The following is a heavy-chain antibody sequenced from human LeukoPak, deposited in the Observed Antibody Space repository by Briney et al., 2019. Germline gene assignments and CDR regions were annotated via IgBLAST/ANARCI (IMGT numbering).Heavy chain of an antibody. CDR2: IIPIFGTA. V-gene: IGHV1-69*13. J-gene: IGHJ4*02. CDR1: GGTFSSYA. D-gene: IGHD6-13*01. CDR3: AKDIAASGLPRIFDL. Sequence: PVKVSCKASGGTFSSYAISWVRQAPGQGLEWMGGIIPIFGTANYAQKFQGRVTITADESTSTAYMELSSLRSEDTAVYYCAKDIAASGLPRIFDLWGQGTLVTVSS.